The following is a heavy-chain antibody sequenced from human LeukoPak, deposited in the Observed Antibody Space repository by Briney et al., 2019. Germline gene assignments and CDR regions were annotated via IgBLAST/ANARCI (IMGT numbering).Heavy chain of an antibody. CDR1: GGSISSYY. D-gene: IGHD6-6*01. J-gene: IGHJ4*02. CDR2: IYYSGST. CDR3: ARSSAYSSSEPLDY. V-gene: IGHV4-59*08. Sequence: SETLSLTCTVSGGSISSYYWSWIRQPPGKGLEWIGYIYYSGSTNYNPSLKSRVTISVDTSKNQFSLKLSSVTAADTAVYYCARSSAYSSSEPLDYWGQGTLVTVSS.